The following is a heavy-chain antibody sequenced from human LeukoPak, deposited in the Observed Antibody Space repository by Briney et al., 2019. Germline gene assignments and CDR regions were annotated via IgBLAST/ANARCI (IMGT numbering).Heavy chain of an antibody. Sequence: GGSLRLSCAASGFTFSTYWMSWVRQAPGKGLEWVANIKQDESEKFYVDSVKGRFTISRDNAKNSLFLQMNSLRAEDTAVYYCARVDTDIMGYMDVWGKGTTVTVSS. CDR1: GFTFSTYW. V-gene: IGHV3-7*01. CDR3: ARVDTDIMGYMDV. D-gene: IGHD5-18*01. J-gene: IGHJ6*03. CDR2: IKQDESEK.